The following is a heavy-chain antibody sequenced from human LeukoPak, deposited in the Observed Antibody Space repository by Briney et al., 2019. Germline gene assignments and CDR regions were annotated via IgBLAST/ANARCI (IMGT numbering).Heavy chain of an antibody. D-gene: IGHD3-3*01. J-gene: IGHJ3*02. CDR2: IYSGGNT. CDR1: GFTVSTNY. Sequence: GGSLRLSCAVSGFTVSTNYMTWVRQAPGKGLEWVSVIYSGGNTYYAASVKGRFTISRDNSKNTLYLQMNSLRAEDTAVYYCARHQGEWLTGGFDIWGQGTKVTVSS. CDR3: ARHQGEWLTGGFDI. V-gene: IGHV3-66*04.